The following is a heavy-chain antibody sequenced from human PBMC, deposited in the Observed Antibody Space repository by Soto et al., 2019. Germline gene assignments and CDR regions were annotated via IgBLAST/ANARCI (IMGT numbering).Heavy chain of an antibody. CDR1: GGSFSGYY. CDR3: ARHGGYYFDY. J-gene: IGHJ4*02. Sequence: KPSETLSLTCAVYGGSFSGYYWSWIRQPPGKGLEWIGEIGHSGSTIYNPSLESRVTISEDSSNNQFSLKLKYVTAADTAVYYCARHGGYYFDYWGQGAPVTVSS. V-gene: IGHV4-34*01. CDR2: IGHSGST. D-gene: IGHD3-16*01.